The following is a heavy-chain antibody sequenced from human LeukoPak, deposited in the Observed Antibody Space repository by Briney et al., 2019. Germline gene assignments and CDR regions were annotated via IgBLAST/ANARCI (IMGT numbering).Heavy chain of an antibody. Sequence: GGSLRLSCAASGFTFSSYAMSWVRQAPGKGLEWVAVISYDGSNKYYADSVKGRFTISRDNSKNTLYLQMNSLRAEDTAVYYCAKEQGIAAAGTGYYYYYGMDVWGQGTTVTVSS. CDR3: AKEQGIAAAGTGYYYYYGMDV. CDR1: GFTFSSYA. CDR2: ISYDGSNK. D-gene: IGHD6-13*01. V-gene: IGHV3-30*18. J-gene: IGHJ6*02.